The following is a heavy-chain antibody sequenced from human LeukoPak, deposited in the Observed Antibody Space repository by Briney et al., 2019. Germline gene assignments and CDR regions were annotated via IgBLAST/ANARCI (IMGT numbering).Heavy chain of an antibody. J-gene: IGHJ6*04. CDR3: ARDLLYSLDV. CDR1: GYNFPMYG. D-gene: IGHD2-8*01. Sequence: ASVKVSCKASGYNFPMYGMNWVRQAPGQGLEWLGWISPYNANIKYAQKFQGRVTVTADTSTSTAYMELRSLRSDDTAVYYCARDLLYSLDVWGKGTTVTVSS. CDR2: ISPYNANI. V-gene: IGHV1-18*01.